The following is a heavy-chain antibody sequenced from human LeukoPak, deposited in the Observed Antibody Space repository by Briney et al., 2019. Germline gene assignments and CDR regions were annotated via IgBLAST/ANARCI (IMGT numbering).Heavy chain of an antibody. Sequence: PGGSLRLSCAASGFTFDDYGMSWVRQAPGKGLEWVSCINWNGGSTGYADSVKGRFTISRDNAKNSLYLQMNSLRDEETALYYSARGTYYYGSGVDYWGQGPLVTVSS. D-gene: IGHD3-10*01. CDR2: INWNGGST. CDR1: GFTFDDYG. V-gene: IGHV3-20*04. CDR3: ARGTYYYGSGVDY. J-gene: IGHJ4*02.